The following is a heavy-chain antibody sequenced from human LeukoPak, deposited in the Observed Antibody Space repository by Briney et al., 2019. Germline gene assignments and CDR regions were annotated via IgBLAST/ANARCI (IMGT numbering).Heavy chain of an antibody. CDR2: IYTSGST. V-gene: IGHV4-61*02. CDR3: AREKVVRGIAAAAFDY. J-gene: IGHJ4*02. Sequence: SETLSLTCTVSGGSISSGSYYWSWIRQPAGKGLEWIGRIYTSGSTNYNPSLKSRVTISVDTSKNQFSLKLSSVTAADTAAYYCAREKVVRGIAAAAFDYWGQGTLVTVSS. D-gene: IGHD6-13*01. CDR1: GGSISSGSYY.